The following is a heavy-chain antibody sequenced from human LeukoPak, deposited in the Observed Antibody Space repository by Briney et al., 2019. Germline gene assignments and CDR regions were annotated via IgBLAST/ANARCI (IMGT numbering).Heavy chain of an antibody. D-gene: IGHD6-13*01. CDR3: ARDYSSSWFLYGMDV. CDR2: IIPIFGTA. CDR1: GGTFSSYA. Sequence: ASVKVSCKASGGTFSSYAISWVRQAPGQGLEWMGGIIPIFGTANYAQKFQGRVTITADESTSTAYMELSSLRSEDTAVYYCARDYSSSWFLYGMDVWGQGTTVTVSS. V-gene: IGHV1-69*13. J-gene: IGHJ6*02.